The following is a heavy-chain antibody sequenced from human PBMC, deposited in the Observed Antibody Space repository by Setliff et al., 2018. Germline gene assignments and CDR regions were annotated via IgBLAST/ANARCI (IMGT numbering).Heavy chain of an antibody. Sequence: ETLSLTCTVSGGSISSYYWSWIRQPPGKGLEWIGYIYYSGSTNYNPSLKSRVTISVDTSKNQFSLKLSSVTAADTAVYYCARTRGSSGWLNWFDPWGQGTLVTVSS. CDR2: IYYSGST. D-gene: IGHD6-19*01. CDR3: ARTRGSSGWLNWFDP. CDR1: GGSISSYY. V-gene: IGHV4-59*01. J-gene: IGHJ5*02.